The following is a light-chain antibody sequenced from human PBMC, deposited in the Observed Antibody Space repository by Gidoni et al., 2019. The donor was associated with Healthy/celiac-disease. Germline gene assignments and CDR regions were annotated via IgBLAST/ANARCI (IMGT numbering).Light chain of an antibody. Sequence: SHQLPLPRSVSGSPGQTASITCSGGKLGDKYTCWYQQKPGQFPVLFIYQASKRPSGIPDRFAGSNSGNTATLTISGPQAMDEADYYCQAWDSSTVVFGGGTTLTVL. CDR3: QAWDSSTVV. CDR1: KLGDKY. V-gene: IGLV3-1*01. J-gene: IGLJ2*01. CDR2: QAS.